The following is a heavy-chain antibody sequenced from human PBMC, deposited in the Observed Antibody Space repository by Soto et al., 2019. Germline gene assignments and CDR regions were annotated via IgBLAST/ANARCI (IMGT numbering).Heavy chain of an antibody. CDR1: GFTVSSNY. Sequence: EVQLVESGVGLIQPGGSLRLSCAASGFTVSSNYMSWVRQAPGKGLEWVSVIYSGGSTYYADSVKGRFTISRDNSKNTLYLQMNSLRAEDTAVYYCATDYYGSGSYYPDPYYYYYGMDVWGQGTTVTVSS. D-gene: IGHD3-10*01. J-gene: IGHJ6*02. CDR2: IYSGGST. V-gene: IGHV3-53*01. CDR3: ATDYYGSGSYYPDPYYYYYGMDV.